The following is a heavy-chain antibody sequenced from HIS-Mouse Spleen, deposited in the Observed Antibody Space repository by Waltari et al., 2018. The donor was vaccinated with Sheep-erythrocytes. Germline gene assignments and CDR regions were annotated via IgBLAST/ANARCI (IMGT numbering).Heavy chain of an antibody. CDR2: IYYSWRT. D-gene: IGHD3-22*01. CDR1: GGSISSSSYY. Sequence: QLQLQESGPGLVKPSETLSLTCPVSGGSISSSSYYWGWIRQPPGKGLGWIGSIYYSWRTDYNPSLKRRVTISVDTSKNQFSLKLSSVTAADTAVYYCARLYYYDSSGYYFDYWGQGTLVTVSS. CDR3: ARLYYYDSSGYYFDY. V-gene: IGHV4-39*01. J-gene: IGHJ4*02.